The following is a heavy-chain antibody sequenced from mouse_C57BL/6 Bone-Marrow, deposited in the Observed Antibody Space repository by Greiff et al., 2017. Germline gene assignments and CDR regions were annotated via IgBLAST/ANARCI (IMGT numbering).Heavy chain of an antibody. J-gene: IGHJ1*03. V-gene: IGHV1-55*01. Sequence: QVKLQQPGAELVKPGASVKMSCTASGYTFTSYWITWVKQRPGQGLAWIGDIYPGSGSTNYNEKFKSKATLTGDTSSSTAYMQLSSLSSEDSAVDYCARPYYSNYWYFDVWGTGTTVTVAS. CDR3: ARPYYSNYWYFDV. CDR1: GYTFTSYW. CDR2: IYPGSGST. D-gene: IGHD2-5*01.